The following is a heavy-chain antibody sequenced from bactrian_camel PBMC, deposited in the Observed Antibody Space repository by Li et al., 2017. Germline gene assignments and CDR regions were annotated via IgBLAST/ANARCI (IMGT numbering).Heavy chain of an antibody. CDR3: ATASVVGVTTVRFGV. V-gene: IGHV3S53*01. Sequence: VQLVESGGGSVQAGGSLSLSCAASGFTSSLYCMAWFRQAPGKEREGVASIDSRGRPRYADSVAGRFTISKDNAKNTLYLQMNTLKSEDAGLYYCATASVVGVTTVRFGVRGQGTQVTVS. J-gene: IGHJ4*01. CDR2: IDSRGRP. D-gene: IGHD2*01. CDR1: GFTSSLYC.